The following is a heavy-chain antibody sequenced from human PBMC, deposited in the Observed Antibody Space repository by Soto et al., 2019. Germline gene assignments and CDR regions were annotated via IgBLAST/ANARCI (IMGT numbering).Heavy chain of an antibody. CDR3: ARDRFAYDSTGSYFDY. J-gene: IGHJ4*02. CDR1: GGTFSSYG. D-gene: IGHD3-22*01. CDR2: IIPIFGTT. V-gene: IGHV1-69*13. Sequence: SVKVSCKASGGTFSSYGTSWVRQAPGQGLEWMGGIIPIFGTTNYAQKFQGRVTITADESTSTAYMELSSLRSEDTAVYYCARDRFAYDSTGSYFDYWGQGTLVTVSS.